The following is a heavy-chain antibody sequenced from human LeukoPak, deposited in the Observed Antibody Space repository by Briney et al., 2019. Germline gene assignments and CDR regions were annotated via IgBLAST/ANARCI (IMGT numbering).Heavy chain of an antibody. CDR2: INHSGST. Sequence: SETLSLTCAVYGGSFSGYYWSWIRQPPGKGLEWIGEINHSGSTNYNPSLKSRVTISVDTSKNQFSLKLSSVTAADTAVYYCARGRRYGYCSGGSCYPNWFDPWGQGTLVTVSS. CDR1: GGSFSGYY. CDR3: ARGRRYGYCSGGSCYPNWFDP. V-gene: IGHV4-34*01. J-gene: IGHJ5*02. D-gene: IGHD2-15*01.